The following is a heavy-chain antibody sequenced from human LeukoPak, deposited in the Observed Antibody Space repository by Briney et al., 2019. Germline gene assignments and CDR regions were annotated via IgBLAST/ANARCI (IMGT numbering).Heavy chain of an antibody. Sequence: SVKVSCKASGGTFSSYAISWVRQAPGQGLEWMGGIIPILGTANYAQKFQGRVTITADKSTSTAYMELSSLRSEDTAVYYCARDLGYSSGWYEGGGDYWGQGTLVTVSS. CDR1: GGTFSSYA. D-gene: IGHD6-19*01. V-gene: IGHV1-69*10. CDR3: ARDLGYSSGWYEGGGDY. J-gene: IGHJ4*02. CDR2: IIPILGTA.